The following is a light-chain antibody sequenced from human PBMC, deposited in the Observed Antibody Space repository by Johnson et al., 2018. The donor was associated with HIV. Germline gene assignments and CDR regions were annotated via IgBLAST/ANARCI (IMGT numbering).Light chain of an antibody. J-gene: IGLJ1*01. V-gene: IGLV1-51*02. CDR3: GTWDSSLSSYV. Sequence: QSVLTQPPSVSAAPGQKVTISCSGSSSNIENYFVSWYQQLPGAAPRLLIYEDNKRPSGIPDRFSGSKSGTSATLGITGLQTGDEADYYCGTWDSSLSSYVCGTGTKLTVL. CDR1: SSNIENYF. CDR2: EDN.